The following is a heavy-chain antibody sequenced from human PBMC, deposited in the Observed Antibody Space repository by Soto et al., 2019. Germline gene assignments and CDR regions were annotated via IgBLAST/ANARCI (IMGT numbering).Heavy chain of an antibody. CDR1: GFTFNSYG. D-gene: IGHD4-17*01. Sequence: GGSLRLSCAASGFTFNSYGMHWVRQAPGKGLEWVAVISYDGSNEYYADSVKGRFTISRDNSKNTLYLQMNSLRAEDTAVYYCAKPRFYYGDYHFCDDWGQGTLGTIS. V-gene: IGHV3-30*18. CDR3: AKPRFYYGDYHFCDD. J-gene: IGHJ4*02. CDR2: ISYDGSNE.